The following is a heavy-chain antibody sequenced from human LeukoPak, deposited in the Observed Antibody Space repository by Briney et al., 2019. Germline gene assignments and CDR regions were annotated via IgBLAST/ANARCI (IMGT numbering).Heavy chain of an antibody. CDR3: ARIGYCSSTSCYTGIEFDY. V-gene: IGHV5-51*01. CDR2: IYPGDSDT. J-gene: IGHJ4*02. Sequence: ESLKISCKGSGYSFTSYWIGWVRQMPGKGLEWMGIIYPGDSDTRYSPSFQGQVTISADKSISTAYLQWSSLKASDTAMYYCARIGYCSSTSCYTGIEFDYWGQGTLVTVSS. CDR1: GYSFTSYW. D-gene: IGHD2-2*02.